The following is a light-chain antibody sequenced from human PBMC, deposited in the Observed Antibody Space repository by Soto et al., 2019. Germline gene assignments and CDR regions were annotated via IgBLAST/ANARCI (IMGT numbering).Light chain of an antibody. CDR3: SSYTSSSSAFV. Sequence: QSALTQPASVSGSPGQSITISCTGTSSDVGGYKYVSWYQQHPGKAPKLMIYDVNNRPSGVSNRFSGSKSGDTASLTISGLQAEDEADYYCSSYTSSSSAFVFGTGTKLTVL. V-gene: IGLV2-14*01. J-gene: IGLJ1*01. CDR1: SSDVGGYKY. CDR2: DVN.